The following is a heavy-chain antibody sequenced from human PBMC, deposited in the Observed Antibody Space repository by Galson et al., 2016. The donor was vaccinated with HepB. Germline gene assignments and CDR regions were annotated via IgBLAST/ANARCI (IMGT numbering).Heavy chain of an antibody. V-gene: IGHV3-7*05. D-gene: IGHD3-9*01. J-gene: IGHJ4*02. CDR1: GFTFSTYW. Sequence: SLRLSCAASGFTFSTYWMTWVRQAPGKGLEWVANINQGGSEENYVDSMKGRFTISRDNAKNSLFLQINSLRSEDTAMYYCAREPGNTGSYDSWGQGTLVTVSS. CDR3: AREPGNTGSYDS. CDR2: INQGGSEE.